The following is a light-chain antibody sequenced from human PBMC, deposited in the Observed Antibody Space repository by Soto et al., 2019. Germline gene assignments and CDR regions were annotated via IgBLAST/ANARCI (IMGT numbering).Light chain of an antibody. CDR3: CSYAGSYTFV. Sequence: QSVLTQPRSVSGCPGQSVRISCTGGSGDVGVCNYVSWYQQYPGKAPKIMIYDVSKRPSGVPDRFSGSKSDNTASLTISGLQAEDEADYYCCSYAGSYTFVFGIGTKVTVL. CDR2: DVS. J-gene: IGLJ1*01. V-gene: IGLV2-11*01. CDR1: SGDVGVCNY.